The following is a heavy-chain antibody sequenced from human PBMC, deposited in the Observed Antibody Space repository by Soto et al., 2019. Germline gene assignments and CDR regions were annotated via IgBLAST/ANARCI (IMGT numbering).Heavy chain of an antibody. D-gene: IGHD6-19*01. Sequence: ASVKVSCKVSGYTPTELSMHWVRQAPGKGLEWMGGFDPEDGETIYAQKFQGRVTMTEDTSTDTAYMELSSLRSEDTTVYYCAACIAVAGSKADDAFDIWGQGTMVTVSS. CDR3: AACIAVAGSKADDAFDI. CDR1: GYTPTELS. J-gene: IGHJ3*02. CDR2: FDPEDGET. V-gene: IGHV1-24*01.